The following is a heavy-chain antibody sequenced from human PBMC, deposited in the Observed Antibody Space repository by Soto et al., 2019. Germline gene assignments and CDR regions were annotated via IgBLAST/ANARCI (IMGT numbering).Heavy chain of an antibody. CDR1: GYSFTDYH. CDR3: ARGDSTDCSNGVCSFFYNHDMDV. CDR2: INPKSGGT. D-gene: IGHD2-8*01. Sequence: VASVTVSCKASGYSFTDYHIHWVRQAPGQGLEWLGRINPKSGGTSTAQKFQGWVTMTTDTSISTASMELTRLTSDDTAIYYCARGDSTDCSNGVCSFFYNHDMDVWGQGTTVTLSS. J-gene: IGHJ6*02. V-gene: IGHV1-2*04.